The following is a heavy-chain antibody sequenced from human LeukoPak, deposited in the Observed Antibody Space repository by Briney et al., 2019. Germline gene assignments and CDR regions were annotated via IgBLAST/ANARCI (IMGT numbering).Heavy chain of an antibody. V-gene: IGHV3-23*01. CDR3: AKALYDFWSGYYVDY. Sequence: GGSLRLSCAASGFTFSSYAMSWVRQAPGKGLEWVSAISGGGGSTYYADSVKGRFTISRDNSKNTLYLQMNSLRAEDTAVYYCAKALYDFWSGYYVDYWGQGTLVTVSS. D-gene: IGHD3-3*01. CDR1: GFTFSSYA. J-gene: IGHJ4*02. CDR2: ISGGGGST.